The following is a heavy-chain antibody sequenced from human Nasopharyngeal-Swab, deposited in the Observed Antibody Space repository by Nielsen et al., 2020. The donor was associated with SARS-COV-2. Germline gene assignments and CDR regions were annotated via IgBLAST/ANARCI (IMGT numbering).Heavy chain of an antibody. CDR1: GGTFSSYA. J-gene: IGHJ6*02. D-gene: IGHD2-2*02. CDR3: ASSPYTPRYDYGMDV. CDR2: IIPIFGTA. Sequence: SVKVSCKASGGTFSSYAIIWVRQAPAQGLEWMGGIIPIFGTANYAQKSQGRVTITADESTSTAYMELSSLRSEDTAVYYCASSPYTPRYDYGMDVWGQGTTVTVSS. V-gene: IGHV1-69*13.